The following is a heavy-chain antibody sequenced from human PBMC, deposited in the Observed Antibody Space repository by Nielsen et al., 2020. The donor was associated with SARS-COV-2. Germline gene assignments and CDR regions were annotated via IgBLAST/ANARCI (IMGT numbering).Heavy chain of an antibody. CDR3: ARNLRASGMVEGY. V-gene: IGHV1-18*01. CDR1: GYTFTSYD. J-gene: IGHJ4*02. D-gene: IGHD6-19*01. CDR2: ISAYNGNT. Sequence: ASVKVSCKASGYTFTSYDINWVRQATGQGLEWMGWISAYNGNTYYAQKLQGRVTMTTDTSTSTAYMELRSLKSDDTAVYYCARNLRASGMVEGYWGQGTLVTVSS.